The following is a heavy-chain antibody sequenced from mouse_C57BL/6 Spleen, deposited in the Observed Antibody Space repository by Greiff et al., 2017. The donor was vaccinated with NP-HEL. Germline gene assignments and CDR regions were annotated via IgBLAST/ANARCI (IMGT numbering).Heavy chain of an antibody. CDR1: GFNIKDDY. D-gene: IGHD1-1*01. J-gene: IGHJ4*01. CDR3: TSTVVAMDY. CDR2: IDPENGDT. Sequence: EVQLQQSGAELVRPGASVKLSCTASGFNIKDDYMHWVKQRPEQGLEWIGWIDPENGDTEYASKFQGNATITADTSSNTAYLQLSSLTSEDTAVYYCTSTVVAMDYWGQGTSVTVSS. V-gene: IGHV14-4*01.